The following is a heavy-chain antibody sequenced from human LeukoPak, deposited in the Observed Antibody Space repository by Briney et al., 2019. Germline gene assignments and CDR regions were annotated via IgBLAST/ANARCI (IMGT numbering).Heavy chain of an antibody. J-gene: IGHJ4*03. CDR3: ATARLAHCSRTSCYDY. D-gene: IGHD2-2*01. CDR1: GFNFTRLC. Sequence: ALVKVSLKAFGFNFTRLCIQWVGPAPGPGLEWMGWINPYNGSTNYAQKLQGRVTMTTDTSTSTAYMELRRLRSDDTAVYYCATARLAHCSRTSCYDY. V-gene: IGHV1-2*02. CDR2: INPYNGST.